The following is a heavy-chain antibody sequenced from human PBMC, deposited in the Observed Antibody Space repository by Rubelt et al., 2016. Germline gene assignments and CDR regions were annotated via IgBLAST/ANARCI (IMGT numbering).Heavy chain of an antibody. J-gene: IGHJ6*03. CDR3: AKRAIDESRECYYMDV. D-gene: IGHD3-22*01. V-gene: IGHV4-39*01. Sequence: QVQLQESGPGLVKPSETLSLTCTVSGGSISSSGYYWGWVRQPPGKGLAWLGTVYYSGGTSYNPSLKSRVTRLADTSKIQLSRRRNSGTAAETVLYYCAKRAIDESRECYYMDVWGEGTTVTVSS. CDR2: VYYSGGT. CDR1: GGSISSSGYY.